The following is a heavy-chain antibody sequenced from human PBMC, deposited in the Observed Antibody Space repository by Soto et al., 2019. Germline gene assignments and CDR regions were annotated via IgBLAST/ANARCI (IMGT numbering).Heavy chain of an antibody. D-gene: IGHD3-10*01. J-gene: IGHJ3*02. Sequence: SETLSLTCTVSGGSISRYYWSWIRQPPGKGLEWIGYIYYSGSTNYNPSLKSRVTISVDTSKNQFSLKLSSVTAADTAVYYCARDLPFGRGAFDISGPATMVTVS. V-gene: IGHV4-59*01. CDR2: IYYSGST. CDR3: ARDLPFGRGAFDI. CDR1: GGSISRYY.